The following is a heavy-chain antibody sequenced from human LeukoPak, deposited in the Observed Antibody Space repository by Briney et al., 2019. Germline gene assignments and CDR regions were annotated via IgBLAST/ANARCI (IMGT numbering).Heavy chain of an antibody. Sequence: SGGSLRLSCAASGFTFSSYGMHWVRQAPGKGLEWVAVISYDGSNKYYADSVKGRFTISRDNSKNTLYLQMNSLRAEGTAVYYCAKDCSSTSCYYYYGMDVWGQGTTVTVSS. CDR1: GFTFSSYG. J-gene: IGHJ6*02. V-gene: IGHV3-30*18. CDR2: ISYDGSNK. CDR3: AKDCSSTSCYYYYGMDV. D-gene: IGHD2-2*01.